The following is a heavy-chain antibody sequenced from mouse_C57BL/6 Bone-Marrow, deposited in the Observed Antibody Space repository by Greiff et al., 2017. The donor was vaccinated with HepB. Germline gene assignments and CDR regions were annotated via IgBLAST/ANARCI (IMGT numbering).Heavy chain of an antibody. D-gene: IGHD2-5*01. V-gene: IGHV5-17*01. J-gene: IGHJ3*01. CDR2: ISSGSSTI. CDR1: GFTFSDYG. CDR3: AKENYSNYDWFAY. Sequence: EVKLMESGGGLVKPGGSLKLSCAASGFTFSDYGMHWVRQAPEKGLEWVAYISSGSSTIYYADTVKGRFTISRDNAKNTLFLQMTSLRSEDTAMYYCAKENYSNYDWFAYWGQGTLVTVSA.